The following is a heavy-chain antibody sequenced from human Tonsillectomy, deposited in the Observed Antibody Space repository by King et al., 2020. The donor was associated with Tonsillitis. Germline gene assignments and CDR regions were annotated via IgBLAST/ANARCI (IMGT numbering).Heavy chain of an antibody. V-gene: IGHV1-2*06. J-gene: IGHJ4*02. CDR1: GYTFTGYS. CDR2: ISPDNGAT. Sequence: QLVQSGADVKKPGASVKVSCKASGYTFTGYSIHWVRQAPGQGLQWMGRISPDNGATDYAMSFEDRVTMTRDTSITTAYMELTSLRSDDTAIYYCARDTGGWRAFDFWGQGTLVTVSS. D-gene: IGHD6-19*01. CDR3: ARDTGGWRAFDF.